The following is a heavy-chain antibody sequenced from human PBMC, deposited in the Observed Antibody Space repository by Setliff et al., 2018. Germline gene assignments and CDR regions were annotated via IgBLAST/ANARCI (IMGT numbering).Heavy chain of an antibody. V-gene: IGHV3-7*03. D-gene: IGHD6-13*01. CDR2: IKQDGSEK. Sequence: AGGSLRLSCVASGFTFSRYWMSWVRQAPGKGLEWVANIKQDGSEKYYVDSVKGRFTISRDNAKNSLYLQMNSLKTEDTAVYYCTTAPLAAASTCWGQGTLVTVSS. J-gene: IGHJ4*02. CDR3: TTAPLAAASTC. CDR1: GFTFSRYW.